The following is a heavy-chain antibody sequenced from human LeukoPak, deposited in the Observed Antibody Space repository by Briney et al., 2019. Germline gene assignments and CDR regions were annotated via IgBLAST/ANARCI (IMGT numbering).Heavy chain of an antibody. D-gene: IGHD4-17*01. CDR3: ARVSQGDYPNFDY. Sequence: GGSLRLSCAASGFTVSSNYMSWVRQAPGKGLEWVSVIYSGGSTYYADSVKGRFTISRDSAKNSLYLQMNSLRAEDTAVYYCARVSQGDYPNFDYWGQGTLVTVSS. J-gene: IGHJ4*02. V-gene: IGHV3-53*01. CDR1: GFTVSSNY. CDR2: IYSGGST.